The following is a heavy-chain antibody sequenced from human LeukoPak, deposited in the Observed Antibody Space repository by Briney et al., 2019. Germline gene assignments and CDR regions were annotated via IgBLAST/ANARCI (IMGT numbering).Heavy chain of an antibody. D-gene: IGHD4-17*01. CDR2: IYGGGGT. CDR1: GFNVSTNY. CDR3: ARDATGPESY. V-gene: IGHV3-66*01. Sequence: GGSLRLSCAASGFNVSTNYMSWARQAPGKGLEWVSLIYGGGGTYYADSVKGRFTISRDNSKNTVFLQMNSLRAEDTAVYYCARDATGPESYWGQGTLVTVSS. J-gene: IGHJ4*02.